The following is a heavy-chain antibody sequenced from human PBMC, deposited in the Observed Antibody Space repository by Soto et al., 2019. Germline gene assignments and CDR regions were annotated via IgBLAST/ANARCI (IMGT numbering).Heavy chain of an antibody. D-gene: IGHD1-26*01. V-gene: IGHV3-7*01. CDR3: ATDLNWENF. J-gene: IGHJ4*02. Sequence: EVQLVESGGGLVQPGESLRLSCAVSGFTFGNHWMPWVRQAPGKGLEFLANISPDESEKYYVDSVKGRFTISRDNTENSLYLQMNSLRDEDTAVYSCATDLNWENFWGQGTLVTVSS. CDR1: GFTFGNHW. CDR2: ISPDESEK.